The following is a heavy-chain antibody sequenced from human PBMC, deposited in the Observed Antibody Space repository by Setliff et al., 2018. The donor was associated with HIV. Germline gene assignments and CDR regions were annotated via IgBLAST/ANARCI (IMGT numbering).Heavy chain of an antibody. CDR2: INAGDDNT. J-gene: IGHJ4*02. D-gene: IGHD6-19*01. V-gene: IGHV1-3*01. Sequence: ASVKVSCKAFGYNCSTNAIHWVRQAPGQRLEWMGYINAGDDNTRYSEKFQGRVTITRDTSANTAYMELSSLRSEDTAVYYCARGSCSGCYLSDYWGLGTLVTVSS. CDR1: GYNCSTNA. CDR3: ARGSCSGCYLSDY.